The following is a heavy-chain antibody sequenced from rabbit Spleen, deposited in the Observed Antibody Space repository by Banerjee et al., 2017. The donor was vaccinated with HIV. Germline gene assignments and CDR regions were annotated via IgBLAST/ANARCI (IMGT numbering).Heavy chain of an antibody. Sequence: QEQLEESGGGLVKPGASLTLTCTASGFSVSTTHRMCWVRQAPGKRPEWIACIAGSSGITLYASWVNGRFSISRSTSLNTVTLQMTSLTAADTATYFCARDGAASNYYADLWGPGTLVTVS. J-gene: IGHJ4*01. CDR3: ARDGAASNYYADL. CDR2: IAGSSGIT. CDR1: GFSVSTTHR. V-gene: IGHV1S47*01. D-gene: IGHD8-1*01.